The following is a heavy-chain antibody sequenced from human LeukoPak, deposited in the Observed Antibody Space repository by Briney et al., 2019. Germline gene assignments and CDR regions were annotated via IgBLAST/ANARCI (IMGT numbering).Heavy chain of an antibody. CDR3: ARDMRYSGSYYGY. CDR2: IIPIFGTA. CDR1: GGTFSSYA. J-gene: IGHJ4*02. Sequence: GASVKVSCKASGGTFSSYAISWVRQAPGQGLEWMGGIIPIFGTANYAQKFQGRVTITADESMSTAYMELRSLRSDDTAVYYCARDMRYSGSYYGYWGQGTLVTVSS. D-gene: IGHD1-26*01. V-gene: IGHV1-69*13.